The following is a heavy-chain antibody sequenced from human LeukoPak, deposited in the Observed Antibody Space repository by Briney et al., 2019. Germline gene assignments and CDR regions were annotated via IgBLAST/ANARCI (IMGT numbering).Heavy chain of an antibody. J-gene: IGHJ5*02. V-gene: IGHV4-34*01. Sequence: SETLSLTCAVYGGSFSGYYWSWIRQPPGKGLEWIGEINHSGSTNCNPSLKSRVTISVDTSKNQFSLKLSSVTAADTAVYYCARGGSYGWGSYRLKSWFDPWGQGTLVTVSS. D-gene: IGHD3-16*02. CDR3: ARGGSYGWGSYRLKSWFDP. CDR2: INHSGST. CDR1: GGSFSGYY.